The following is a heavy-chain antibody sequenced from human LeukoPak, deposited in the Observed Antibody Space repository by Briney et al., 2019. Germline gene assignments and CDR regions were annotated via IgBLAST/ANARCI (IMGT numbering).Heavy chain of an antibody. CDR1: GGSISSSNW. CDR2: IYHSGST. D-gene: IGHD2-21*02. Sequence: SGTLSLTCAVSGGSISSSNWWSWVRQPPGKGLEWIGEIYHSGSTNYNPSLKSRVTISVDKSKNQFSLKLSSVTAADTAVYYCAREWGDPVLYYYYGMDVWGKGTTVTVSS. CDR3: AREWGDPVLYYYYGMDV. V-gene: IGHV4-4*02. J-gene: IGHJ6*04.